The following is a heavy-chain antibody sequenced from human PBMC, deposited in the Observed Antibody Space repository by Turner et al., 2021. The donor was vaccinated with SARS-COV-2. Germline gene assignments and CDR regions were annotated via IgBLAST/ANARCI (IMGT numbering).Heavy chain of an antibody. Sequence: QETAPRLIQPSATLAFMCSVSGVPVTTSSWWGWVRQAPGKGLEWIGEIDHTGSTNSNPSLRTRLSMSLDRSHNQFSLNLESMTAADTAVYYCVRVDGLVGAFDVWGQGTEVTVPS. CDR1: GVPVTTSSW. V-gene: IGHV4-4*02. CDR3: VRVDGLVGAFDV. D-gene: IGHD1-26*01. CDR2: IDHTGST. J-gene: IGHJ3*01.